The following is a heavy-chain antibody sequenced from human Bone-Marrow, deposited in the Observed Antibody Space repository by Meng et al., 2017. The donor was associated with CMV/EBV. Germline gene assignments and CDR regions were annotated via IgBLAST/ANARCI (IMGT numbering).Heavy chain of an antibody. J-gene: IGHJ4*02. D-gene: IGHD6-13*01. CDR3: ARDRYSSSWRLDY. CDR2: IIPIFGTA. V-gene: IGHV1-69*06. Sequence: QVQLVQSGAEVKKPGSSVKVSCKASGGTFSSYAISWVRQAPGQGLEWMGGIIPIFGTANYAQKFQGRVTMTTDTSTSTAYMELRSLRSDDTAVYYCARDRYSSSWRLDYWGQGTLVTVSS. CDR1: GGTFSSYA.